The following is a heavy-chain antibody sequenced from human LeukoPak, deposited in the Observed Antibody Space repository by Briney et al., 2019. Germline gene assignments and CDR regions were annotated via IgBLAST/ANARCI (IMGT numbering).Heavy chain of an antibody. Sequence: PSETLSLTCTVSGDSTSNFYWTWIRQSPGKGLEWIGYIYYSGSTNYNPSLKSRVTISVDTSKNQFSLKLSSVTAADTAVYYCARDRGNYWFDPWGQGTLVTVSS. CDR2: IYYSGST. CDR3: ARDRGNYWFDP. D-gene: IGHD4-23*01. V-gene: IGHV4-59*01. J-gene: IGHJ5*02. CDR1: GDSTSNFY.